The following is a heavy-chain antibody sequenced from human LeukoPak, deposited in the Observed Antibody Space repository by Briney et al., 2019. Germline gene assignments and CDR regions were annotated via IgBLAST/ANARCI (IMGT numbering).Heavy chain of an antibody. CDR2: IYYSGST. D-gene: IGHD3-10*01. CDR3: ARGYGSGSYYAYY. J-gene: IGHJ4*02. V-gene: IGHV4-59*01. CDR1: GASISDYY. Sequence: KPSETLSLTCTVSGASISDYYWSWIRQPPGKALEWIGNIYYSGSTNYNPSLKSRVTISVDTSKNQFSLNLNSVTAADTAVYYCARGYGSGSYYAYYWGQGNLVTVSS.